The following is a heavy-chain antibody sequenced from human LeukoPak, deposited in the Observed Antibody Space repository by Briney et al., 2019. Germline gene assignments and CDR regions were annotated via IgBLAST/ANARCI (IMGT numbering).Heavy chain of an antibody. D-gene: IGHD5-18*01. CDR2: MSGSGGST. CDR3: AKVDTAMDHVFDY. J-gene: IGHJ4*02. V-gene: IGHV3-23*01. CDR1: GFTFSSYA. Sequence: GGSLRLSCAASGFTFSSYAMIWVRQAPGKGLEWVSAMSGSGGSTYYADSVKGRFTISRDNSKNTLYLQMNSLRAEDTAVYYCAKVDTAMDHVFDYWGQGTLVTVSS.